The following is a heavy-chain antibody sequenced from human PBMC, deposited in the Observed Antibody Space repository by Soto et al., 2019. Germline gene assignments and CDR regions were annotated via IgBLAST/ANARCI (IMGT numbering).Heavy chain of an antibody. CDR1: GGSISSGDYY. V-gene: IGHV4-30-4*01. CDR2: IYYSGST. Sequence: KPSETLSLTCTVSGGSISSGDYYWSWIRQPPGKGLEWIGYIYYSGSTYYNPPLKSRVTISVDTSKNQFSLKLSSVTAADTAVYYCASSWPGLTSTFDYWGQGTLVTVSS. J-gene: IGHJ4*02. CDR3: ASSWPGLTSTFDY. D-gene: IGHD3-10*01.